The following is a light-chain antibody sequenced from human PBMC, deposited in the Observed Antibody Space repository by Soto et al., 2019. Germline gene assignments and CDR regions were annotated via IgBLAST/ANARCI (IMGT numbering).Light chain of an antibody. CDR2: DVS. V-gene: IGKV1-5*01. Sequence: EIQIAPSPSTPSASVGDRVTHTCRASQSISSWLAWYQQKPGKAPKLLIYDVSSLGSGVPSRFFGSGSGTEFTLTISSLQPDDFATYYCQQSNAFWTFGQGTKVDIK. J-gene: IGKJ1*01. CDR1: QSISSW. CDR3: QQSNAFWT.